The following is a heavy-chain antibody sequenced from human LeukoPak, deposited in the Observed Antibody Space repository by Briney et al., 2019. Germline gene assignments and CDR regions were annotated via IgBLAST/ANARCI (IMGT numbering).Heavy chain of an antibody. V-gene: IGHV3-15*01. CDR1: GFTFSNAW. CDR3: TTERFAYYDFWSGYRNYFDY. D-gene: IGHD3-3*01. J-gene: IGHJ4*02. CDR2: IKSKTDGGTT. Sequence: GGSLRLSCAASGFTFSNAWMSWVRQAPGKGLEWVGRIKSKTDGGTTDYAAPVKGRFTISRDDSKNTLYLQMNSLKTEDTAVYYCTTERFAYYDFWSGYRNYFDYWGQGTLVTVSS.